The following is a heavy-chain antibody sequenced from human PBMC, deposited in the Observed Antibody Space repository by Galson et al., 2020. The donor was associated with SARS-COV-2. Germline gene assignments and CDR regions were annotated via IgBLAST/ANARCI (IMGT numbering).Heavy chain of an antibody. D-gene: IGHD2-2*01. V-gene: IGHV3-30-3*01. CDR1: GFTFSSYA. J-gene: IGHJ4*02. CDR2: ISYDGSNK. CDR3: ARGDIVGPDGIRPFDY. Sequence: LSLTCAASGFTFSSYAMHWVRQAPGKGLEWVAVISYDGSNKYYADSVKGRFTISRDNSKNTLYLQMNSLRVEDTAVYYCARGDIVGPDGIRPFDYWGQGILVTVSS.